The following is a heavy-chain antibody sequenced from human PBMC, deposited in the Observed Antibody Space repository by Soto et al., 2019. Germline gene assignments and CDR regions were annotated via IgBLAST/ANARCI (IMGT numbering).Heavy chain of an antibody. CDR2: ISYDGSNK. D-gene: IGHD1-20*01. Sequence: QVQLVESGGGVVQPGRSLRLSCAASGFTFSSYAMHWVRQAPGKGLEWVAVISYDGSNKYYADSVKGRFTISRDNSKNTLYLQMNSLRAEDTAVYYCARDYITGTIDYWGQGTLVTVSS. J-gene: IGHJ4*02. CDR1: GFTFSSYA. V-gene: IGHV3-30-3*01. CDR3: ARDYITGTIDY.